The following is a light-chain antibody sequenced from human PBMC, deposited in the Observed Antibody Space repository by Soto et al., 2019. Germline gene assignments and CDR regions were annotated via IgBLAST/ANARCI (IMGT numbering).Light chain of an antibody. CDR3: QQYYSIPRT. CDR1: QSVLYSSNNKNY. Sequence: DIVVTQSPESLAVSLGERATINCKSSQSVLYSSNNKNYLDWYQQKPGQPPKLLIYWASTRQCGVPDRFSGSGSGTDFTLTISSLQAEDVAVYYCQQYYSIPRTFGGGTKVEIK. J-gene: IGKJ4*02. CDR2: WAS. V-gene: IGKV4-1*01.